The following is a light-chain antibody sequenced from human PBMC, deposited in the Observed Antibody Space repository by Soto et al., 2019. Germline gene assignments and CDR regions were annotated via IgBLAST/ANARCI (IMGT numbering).Light chain of an antibody. CDR2: DAS. CDR3: QQRSDWPLT. J-gene: IGKJ4*01. V-gene: IGKV3-11*01. CDR1: QSVNSY. Sequence: EIVLTQSPATLSLSPGERATLSCRASQSVNSYLAWYQQKPGQAPRLLIYDASNWATGIPARFSGSGSGTDFTLTISSLEPEDFAFYYCQQRSDWPLTFGGGTKVEIK.